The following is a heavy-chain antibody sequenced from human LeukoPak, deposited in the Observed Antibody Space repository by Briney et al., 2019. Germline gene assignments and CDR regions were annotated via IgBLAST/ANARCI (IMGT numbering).Heavy chain of an antibody. Sequence: PSETLSLTCTVSGGSISSYYWSWIRQPPGKGLEWIGYIYYSGSTNYNPSLKSRVTISVDTSKNQFSLNLSSVTAADTAVYYCSRESGAFSPFGYWGQGTLVTVTS. D-gene: IGHD1-26*01. CDR3: SRESGAFSPFGY. CDR2: IYYSGST. V-gene: IGHV4-59*12. J-gene: IGHJ4*02. CDR1: GGSISSYY.